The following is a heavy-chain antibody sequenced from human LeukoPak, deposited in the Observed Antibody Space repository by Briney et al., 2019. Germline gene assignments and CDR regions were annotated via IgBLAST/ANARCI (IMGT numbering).Heavy chain of an antibody. V-gene: IGHV3-21*01. D-gene: IGHD3-10*01. CDR3: ARGDYGSGNYYYYMDV. Sequence: PGGSLRLSCAASGFTFSSYSMNWVRQAPGKGLEWVSSISSSSYIYYADSVKGRFTISRDNAKNSLYLQMNSLRAEDTAVYYCARGDYGSGNYYYYMDVWGKGTTVTVSS. J-gene: IGHJ6*03. CDR1: GFTFSSYS. CDR2: ISSSSYI.